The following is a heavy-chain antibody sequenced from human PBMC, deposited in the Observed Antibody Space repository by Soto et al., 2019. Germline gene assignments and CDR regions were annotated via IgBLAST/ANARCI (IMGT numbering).Heavy chain of an antibody. CDR3: ARGTLFDLEFRVCENLRQWTIDTIY. Sequence: PSETLSLTCSVSGGPISSGDYFWSWIRQPPGKDLEWIGYISNTGSTYNNPSLKSRVTISVDMSKNQFSLKLNSVTAADTAVYYCARGTLFDLEFRVCENLRQWTIDTIYWG. V-gene: IGHV4-30-4*01. CDR1: GGPISSGDYF. D-gene: IGHD3-9*01. CDR2: ISNTGST. J-gene: IGHJ4*01.